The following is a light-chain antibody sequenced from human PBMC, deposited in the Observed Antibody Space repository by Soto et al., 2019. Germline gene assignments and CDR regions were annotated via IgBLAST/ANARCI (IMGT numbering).Light chain of an antibody. CDR2: DAS. J-gene: IGKJ1*01. CDR1: QRMSAW. V-gene: IGKV1-5*01. Sequence: DIQMTQSPTTLSASVGDRVIITCRASQRMSAWLAWYQQKPGKAPKLLIYDASSLENGVPSRFSGSGSGTEFTLTISSLQPDDFATHYCQQYDTYPWTFGQGTKVDIK. CDR3: QQYDTYPWT.